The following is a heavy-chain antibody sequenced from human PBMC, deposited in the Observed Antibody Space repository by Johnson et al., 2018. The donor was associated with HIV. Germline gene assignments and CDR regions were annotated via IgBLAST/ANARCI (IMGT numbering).Heavy chain of an antibody. V-gene: IGHV3-33*06. Sequence: QVHLVESGGGVVQPGRSLRLSCAASGFTFSSYGMHWVRQAPGKGLEWVAVIWYDGSTKDYADSVKGRFTLSRDNSKNTLYLQMNSLRVEDTAVYDCAKSPGKDDGGNSGAFDIWGQGTMVTVSS. CDR2: IWYDGSTK. J-gene: IGHJ3*02. D-gene: IGHD4-23*01. CDR1: GFTFSSYG. CDR3: AKSPGKDDGGNSGAFDI.